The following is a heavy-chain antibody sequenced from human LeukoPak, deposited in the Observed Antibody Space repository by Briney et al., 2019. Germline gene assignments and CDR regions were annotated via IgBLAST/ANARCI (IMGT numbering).Heavy chain of an antibody. CDR1: GGSFSGYY. V-gene: IGHV4-34*01. J-gene: IGHJ4*02. Sequence: SETLSLTRAVYGGSFSGYYWSWIRQPPGKGLEWIGEINHSGSTNYSPSLKSRVTISVDTSKNQFSLKLSSVTAADTAVYYCARAGDLDPIDYWGQGTLVTVSS. D-gene: IGHD3-10*01. CDR2: INHSGST. CDR3: ARAGDLDPIDY.